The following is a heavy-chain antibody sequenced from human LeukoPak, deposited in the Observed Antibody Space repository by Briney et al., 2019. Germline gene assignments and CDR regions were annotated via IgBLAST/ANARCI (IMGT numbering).Heavy chain of an antibody. CDR1: GFTFSSYA. Sequence: SGGSLRLSCAASGFTFSSYAMCWVRQAPGKGLEWVSAISGSGGSTYYADSVKGRFTISRDNSKNTLYLQMNSLRAEDTAVYYCAKPVEVWYYFDYWGQGTLVTISS. CDR2: ISGSGGST. D-gene: IGHD2-21*01. J-gene: IGHJ4*02. V-gene: IGHV3-23*01. CDR3: AKPVEVWYYFDY.